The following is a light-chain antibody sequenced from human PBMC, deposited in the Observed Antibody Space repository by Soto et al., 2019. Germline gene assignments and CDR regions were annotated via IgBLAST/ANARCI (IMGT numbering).Light chain of an antibody. CDR2: AAS. CDR1: QSIASY. CDR3: QLTYITPWT. Sequence: DIQMTQSPSSLSASVQNRVIVTCRTSQSIASYLNWYQQKPGKAPRLLIYAASSLQSGVPSRFRGSGSGTDFTLTISSLQLEDFATYYCQLTYITPWTFGQGTKVEIE. V-gene: IGKV1-39*01. J-gene: IGKJ1*01.